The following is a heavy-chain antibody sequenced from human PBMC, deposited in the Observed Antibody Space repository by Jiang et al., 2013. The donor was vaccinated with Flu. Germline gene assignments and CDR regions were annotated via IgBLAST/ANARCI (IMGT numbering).Heavy chain of an antibody. J-gene: IGHJ4*02. CDR1: GASLTTLY. D-gene: IGHD1-26*01. CDR2: VHRDGST. CDR3: ARGPNIVGPSQGAFDH. V-gene: IGHV4-59*11. Sequence: LLKPSETLFLSCTVSGASLTTLYWSWIRLSPEKGLQWIGYVHRDGSTNFNPSLKSRVTMSLDTATNQFSLRLTSVTAADTALYYCARGPNIVGPSQGAFDHWGQGALVTISS.